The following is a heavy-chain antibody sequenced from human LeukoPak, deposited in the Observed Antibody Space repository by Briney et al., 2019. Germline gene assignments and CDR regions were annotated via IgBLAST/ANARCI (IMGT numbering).Heavy chain of an antibody. CDR3: ASVAREFMDV. V-gene: IGHV4-38-2*02. CDR1: GYSISSGYY. Sequence: SESLSLTCTVSGYSISSGYYWGWIRQPPGKGLEWIGSIYHSGSTYYNPSLKSRVTISVDTSKNQFSLKLSSVTAADTAVYYCASVAREFMDVWGKGTTVTVSS. CDR2: IYHSGST. J-gene: IGHJ6*03. D-gene: IGHD2-15*01.